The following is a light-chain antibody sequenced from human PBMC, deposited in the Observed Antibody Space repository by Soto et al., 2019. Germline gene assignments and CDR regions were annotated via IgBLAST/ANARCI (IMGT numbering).Light chain of an antibody. CDR1: QSISSY. Sequence: DIQMTQSPSSLSASVGDRVTITCRASQSISSYLNWYQQKPGEAPKLLIFATSTLQSGVPSRFSGSGSGTAFSLTISSLQPEDFVTYYCQQSLIIPRTFGQGTRVEIK. J-gene: IGKJ1*01. V-gene: IGKV1-39*01. CDR2: ATS. CDR3: QQSLIIPRT.